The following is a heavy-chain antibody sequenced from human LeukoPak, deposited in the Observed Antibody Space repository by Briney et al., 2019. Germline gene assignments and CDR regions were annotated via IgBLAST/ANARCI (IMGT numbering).Heavy chain of an antibody. CDR1: GYTFTSYG. J-gene: IGHJ2*01. Sequence: ASVKISSKTSGYTFTSYGISWVRQAPGEGREGMGWIGAYNGNTNYARKLQGRVTMTTDTSTSTAYMELRSLRSDDTAVYYCARDGTSWYFDLWGRGTLVTVSS. D-gene: IGHD1-26*01. CDR3: ARDGTSWYFDL. CDR2: IGAYNGNT. V-gene: IGHV1-18*01.